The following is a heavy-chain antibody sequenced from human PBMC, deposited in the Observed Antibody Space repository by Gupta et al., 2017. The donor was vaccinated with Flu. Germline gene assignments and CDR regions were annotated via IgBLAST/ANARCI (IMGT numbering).Heavy chain of an antibody. V-gene: IGHV3-23*01. J-gene: IGHJ5*02. CDR2: SSGSGQST. Sequence: EVQLLESGGGLVQPGGSLRLSCAASGFTFSSYAMGWVRRLPGKGLEWVSASSGSGQSTYYTDYVKGRFTISRDNSKNTLYLQMTRLRGEDTAVYYCAKDVTTWDESPGYYEWFDPRGQGTLVTVSS. CDR1: GFTFSSYA. CDR3: AKDVTTWDESPGYYEWFDP. D-gene: IGHD3-22*01.